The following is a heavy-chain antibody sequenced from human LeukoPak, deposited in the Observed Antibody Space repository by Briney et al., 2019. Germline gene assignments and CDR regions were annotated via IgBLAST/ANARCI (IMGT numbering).Heavy chain of an antibody. J-gene: IGHJ4*02. CDR3: AKDRRYYDSSGSWSGFDY. D-gene: IGHD3-22*01. V-gene: IGHV3-30*18. Sequence: GRSLRLSCAASGFAFSSYGMHWVRQAPGKGLEWVAVISYDGSNKYYADSVKGRFTISRDNSKNTLYLQMNSLRAEDTAVYYCAKDRRYYDSSGSWSGFDYWGQGTLVTVSS. CDR2: ISYDGSNK. CDR1: GFAFSSYG.